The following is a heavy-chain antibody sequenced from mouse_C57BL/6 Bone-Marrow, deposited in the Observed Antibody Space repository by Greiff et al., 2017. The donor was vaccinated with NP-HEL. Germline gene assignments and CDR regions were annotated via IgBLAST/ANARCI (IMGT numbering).Heavy chain of an antibody. D-gene: IGHD3-2*02. V-gene: IGHV1-81*01. CDR2: IYPRSGNT. Sequence: QVQLKESGAELARPGASVKLSCKASGYTFTSYGISWVKQRTGQGLEWIGEIYPRSGNTYYNEKFKGKATLTADKSSSTAYMELRSLTSEDSAVYFWARSGADQATLFAYWGQGTLVTVSA. CDR1: GYTFTSYG. J-gene: IGHJ3*01. CDR3: ARSGADQATLFAY.